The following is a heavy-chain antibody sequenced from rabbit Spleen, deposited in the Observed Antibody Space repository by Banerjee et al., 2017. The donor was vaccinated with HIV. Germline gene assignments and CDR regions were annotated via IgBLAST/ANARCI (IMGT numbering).Heavy chain of an antibody. CDR3: ARLGDYVGLGIDLNV. CDR2: IYGGSRGST. J-gene: IGHJ3*01. D-gene: IGHD2-1*01. Sequence: QEHLKESGGGLVKPEGSLKLSCKASGFDFSTYSMSWFRQAPGKGPEWIACIYGGSRGSTYYASWAKGRFTISKASSTTVTLQMTSLTAADTATYFCARLGDYVGLGIDLNVWGQGTLVTVS. V-gene: IGHV1S45*01. CDR1: GFDFSTYS.